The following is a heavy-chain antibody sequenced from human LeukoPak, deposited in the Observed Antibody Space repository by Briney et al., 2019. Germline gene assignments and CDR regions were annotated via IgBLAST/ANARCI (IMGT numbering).Heavy chain of an antibody. CDR2: IYPGDSDT. J-gene: IGHJ4*02. CDR3: ARVQDYYDSSGYADY. V-gene: IGHV5-51*01. D-gene: IGHD3-22*01. CDR1: GYSFTGYW. Sequence: GESLKISCKGSGYSFTGYWIGWVRQMPGKGLEWMGIIYPGDSDTRYSPSFQGQVTISADKSISTAYLQWSSLKASDTAMYYCARVQDYYDSSGYADYWGQGTLVTVSS.